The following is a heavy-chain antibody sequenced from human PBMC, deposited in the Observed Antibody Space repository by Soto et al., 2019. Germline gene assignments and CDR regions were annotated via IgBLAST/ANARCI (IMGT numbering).Heavy chain of an antibody. CDR1: GFTFSSYS. CDR3: AREAYCSSTSCPYVFPDYEVY. CDR2: ISSSSSTI. D-gene: IGHD2-2*01. V-gene: IGHV3-48*01. Sequence: EVQLVESGGGLVQPGGSLRLSCAASGFTFSSYSMNWVRQAPGKGLEWVSYISSSSSTIYYTDSVKGRFTISRDNAKNSLYLQMNSLRAEDTAVYYCAREAYCSSTSCPYVFPDYEVYWGQGTLVTVSS. J-gene: IGHJ4*02.